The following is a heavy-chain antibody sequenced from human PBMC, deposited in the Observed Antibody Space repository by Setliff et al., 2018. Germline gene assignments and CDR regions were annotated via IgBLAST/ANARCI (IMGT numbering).Heavy chain of an antibody. J-gene: IGHJ6*03. CDR3: VRGRHPPWSGYPYYYMDV. CDR2: IIPIFGTA. V-gene: IGHV1-69*06. CDR1: GGAFSSYA. Sequence: SVKVSCKASGGAFSSYAISWVRQAPGQGLEWMGRIIPIFGTANYAQKFQGRVTITADKSTSTAYMELSSLRSEDTAVYYCVRGRHPPWSGYPYYYMDVWGKGTTVTVSS. D-gene: IGHD3-3*01.